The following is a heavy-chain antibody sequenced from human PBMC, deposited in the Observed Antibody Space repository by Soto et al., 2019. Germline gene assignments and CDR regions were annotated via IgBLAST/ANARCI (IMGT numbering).Heavy chain of an antibody. D-gene: IGHD2-8*01. J-gene: IGHJ5*02. CDR3: ARGYCTTSICDPWFDP. V-gene: IGHV5-51*01. CDR1: GYAFTSYW. CDR2: IYPGDSDT. Sequence: GASLKISCTGWGYAFTSYWIAWVRQMPGKGLEWMGIIYPGDSDTRYSPSFQGQVTISADKSITTAYLQWSSLKASDTAMYYCARGYCTTSICDPWFDPWGQGTLVTVSS.